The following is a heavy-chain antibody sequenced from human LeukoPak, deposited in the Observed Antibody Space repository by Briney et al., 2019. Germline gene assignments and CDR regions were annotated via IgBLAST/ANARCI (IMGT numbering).Heavy chain of an antibody. J-gene: IGHJ5*02. Sequence: SETLSLTCTVSGGSFSSYYWTWIRQPAGKGLEWIGRIYPSGSTNYNPSLKSRVTMSVDTSKNQFSLKLSSVTAADTAVYYCARVLLAARPGWFDPWGQGTLVTVSS. CDR1: GGSFSSYY. V-gene: IGHV4-4*07. CDR3: ARVLLAARPGWFDP. CDR2: IYPSGST. D-gene: IGHD6-6*01.